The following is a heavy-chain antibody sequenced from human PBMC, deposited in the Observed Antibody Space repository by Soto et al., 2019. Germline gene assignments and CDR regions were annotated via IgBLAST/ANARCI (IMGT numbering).Heavy chain of an antibody. CDR1: GFTFSSYG. D-gene: IGHD6-19*01. Sequence: QVQLVESGGGVVQPGRSLRLSCAASGFTFSSYGMHWVRQAPGKGLEWGAVQWYDGSNKYYADSVKGRFTISRDNSKNTLYLQMNSLRAEDTAVYYCARTAIAVAGIDYYYYGMDVWGQGTTVTVSS. CDR2: QWYDGSNK. J-gene: IGHJ6*02. CDR3: ARTAIAVAGIDYYYYGMDV. V-gene: IGHV3-33*01.